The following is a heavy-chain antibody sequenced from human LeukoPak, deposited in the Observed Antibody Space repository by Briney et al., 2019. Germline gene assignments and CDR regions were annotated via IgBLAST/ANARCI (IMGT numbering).Heavy chain of an antibody. Sequence: GGSLRLSCAASGFTFSSYSMHWVRQAPGKGLEWVAVISYDESNKYFADSVKGRFTISRDNPKNTLYLQMNSLRPEDTAVYYCAKSTTVTTQQRGYFDYWGQGTLVTVSS. CDR3: AKSTTVTTQQRGYFDY. J-gene: IGHJ4*02. V-gene: IGHV3-30*18. CDR1: GFTFSSYS. CDR2: ISYDESNK. D-gene: IGHD4-11*01.